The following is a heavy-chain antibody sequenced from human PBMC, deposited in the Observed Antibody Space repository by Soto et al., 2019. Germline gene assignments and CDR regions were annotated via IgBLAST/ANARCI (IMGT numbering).Heavy chain of an antibody. J-gene: IGHJ6*02. CDR1: GGSISSGDYY. V-gene: IGHV4-30-4*01. D-gene: IGHD2-2*03. CDR3: ARVPRWILAMDV. Sequence: QVQLQESGPGLVKPSQTLSLTCTVSGGSISSGDYYWHWIRQSPGKGLEWIGYIYYTGSPYYNPSLKSRVTLSVDTSKNHFSLKVSSVTAADTAIYYCARVPRWILAMDVWGQGTTVTVSS. CDR2: IYYTGSP.